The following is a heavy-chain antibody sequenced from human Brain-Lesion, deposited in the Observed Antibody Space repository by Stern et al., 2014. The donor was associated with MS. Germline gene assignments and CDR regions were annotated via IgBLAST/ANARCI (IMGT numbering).Heavy chain of an antibody. CDR2: SYYSGNT. D-gene: IGHD2-15*01. Sequence: QLQLQESGPGLVKPSETLSLTCTVAGCSVSSTSYAWAWIRQPPGKGLEWIGTSYYSGNTYYSPALQSRLTISPDTSKNQLSLQRRLVTAADTAVYYCAGEEDIRYCSGGSCTGNWFDPWGQGTLVTVSS. CDR3: AGEEDIRYCSGGSCTGNWFDP. CDR1: GCSVSSTSYA. V-gene: IGHV4-39*01. J-gene: IGHJ5*02.